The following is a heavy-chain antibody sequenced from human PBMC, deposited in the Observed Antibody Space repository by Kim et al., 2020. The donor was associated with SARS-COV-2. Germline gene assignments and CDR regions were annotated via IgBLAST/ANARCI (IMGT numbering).Heavy chain of an antibody. CDR3: ARGGWGFLESGDHDY. V-gene: IGHV1-18*01. J-gene: IGHJ4*02. D-gene: IGHD3-3*01. Sequence: KLQGRVTMTTDTSTSTAYMELRSLRSDDTAVYYCARGGWGFLESGDHDYWGQGTLVTVSS.